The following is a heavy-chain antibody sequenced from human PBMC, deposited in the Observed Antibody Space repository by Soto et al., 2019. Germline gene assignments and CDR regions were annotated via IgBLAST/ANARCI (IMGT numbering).Heavy chain of an antibody. V-gene: IGHV4-30-4*01. CDR2: IYYSGST. CDR1: GGSISSGDYY. Sequence: QVQLQESGPGLVKPSQTLSLTCTVSGGSISSGDYYWSWIRQPPGKGLEWIAYIYYSGSTYYTPSLKSRVTISVDTSKSQFSLKLSSVTAADTAVYYCARDLGGSTISGPGGMDVWGQGTTVTVSS. J-gene: IGHJ6*02. CDR3: ARDLGGSTISGPGGMDV. D-gene: IGHD3-9*01.